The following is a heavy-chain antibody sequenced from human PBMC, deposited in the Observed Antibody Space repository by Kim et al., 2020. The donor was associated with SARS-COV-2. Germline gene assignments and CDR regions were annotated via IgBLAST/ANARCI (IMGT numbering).Heavy chain of an antibody. D-gene: IGHD5-12*01. J-gene: IGHJ4*02. CDR2: ISSSSSYI. V-gene: IGHV3-21*01. CDR1: GFTFSSYS. CDR3: ARALSGYDFDY. Sequence: GGSLRLSCAASGFTFSSYSMSWVRQAPGKGLEWVSSISSSSSYIYYADSVKGRFTISRDNAKNSLYLQMNSLRAEDTAVYYCARALSGYDFDYWGQGTLVTVSS.